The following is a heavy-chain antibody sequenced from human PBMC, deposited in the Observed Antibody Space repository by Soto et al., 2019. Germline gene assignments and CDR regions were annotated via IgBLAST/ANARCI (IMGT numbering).Heavy chain of an antibody. Sequence: QITLKESGPTLVKPTQTLTLTCTFSGFSLSTSGVGVGWIRQPPGKALEWLALIYWDDDKRYSPSLKSRLTITKDTSKNQVVLTMTNMDPVDTATYYCAPSLTRGRGGYQLLSDAFDIWGQGTMVTVSS. D-gene: IGHD2-2*01. V-gene: IGHV2-5*02. CDR3: APSLTRGRGGYQLLSDAFDI. CDR1: GFSLSTSGVG. CDR2: IYWDDDK. J-gene: IGHJ3*02.